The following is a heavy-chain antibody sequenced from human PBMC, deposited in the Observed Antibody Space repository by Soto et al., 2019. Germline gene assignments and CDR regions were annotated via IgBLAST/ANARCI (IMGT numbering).Heavy chain of an antibody. Sequence: PRGSLRLSCAASGFTFSTYWMTWVRQAPGKGLEWVANIKQDGSEKYYVDSVKGRFTISRDNAKNSLYLQMNSLKAEDTAVYYCAREWSPPLAVFDYWGQGTLVTVSS. V-gene: IGHV3-7*03. CDR3: AREWSPPLAVFDY. CDR1: GFTFSTYW. D-gene: IGHD1-26*01. CDR2: IKQDGSEK. J-gene: IGHJ4*02.